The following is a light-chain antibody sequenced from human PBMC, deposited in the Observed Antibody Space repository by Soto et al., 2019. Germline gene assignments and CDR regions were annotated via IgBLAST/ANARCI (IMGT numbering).Light chain of an antibody. CDR3: QQYNTYPGT. Sequence: DIQMTQSPSTLSASVGDRVTITCRASQSISTWLAWYQQKPGKAPQLLIYDASSLESGVPSRFSGSGSGTEFTLTINSLQPDDFATYYCQQYNTYPGTFGQGTKVEIK. V-gene: IGKV1-5*01. CDR1: QSISTW. J-gene: IGKJ1*01. CDR2: DAS.